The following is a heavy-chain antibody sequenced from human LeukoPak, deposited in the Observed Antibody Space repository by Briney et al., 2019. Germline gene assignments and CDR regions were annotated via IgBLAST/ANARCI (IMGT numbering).Heavy chain of an antibody. D-gene: IGHD3-22*01. CDR3: ARVYPYYDSSGYYYASAFDI. J-gene: IGHJ3*02. Sequence: ASVKVSCKASGGTFSSYAISWVRQAPGQGLEWMGGIIPIFGTANYAQKFQGRVTITADKSTSTAYMELRSLRSDDTAVYYCARVYPYYDSSGYYYASAFDIWGQGTMVTVSS. CDR2: IIPIFGTA. V-gene: IGHV1-69*06. CDR1: GGTFSSYA.